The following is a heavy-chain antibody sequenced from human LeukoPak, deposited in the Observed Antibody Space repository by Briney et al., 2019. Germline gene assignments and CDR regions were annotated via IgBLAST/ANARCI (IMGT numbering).Heavy chain of an antibody. CDR1: GGSFSGYY. J-gene: IGHJ5*02. V-gene: IGHV4-34*01. CDR2: IYHSGST. Sequence: SETLSLTCAVYGGSFSGYYWSWIRQPPGKGLEWIGYIYHSGSTYYNPSLKSRVTISVDRSKNQFSLKLSSVTAADTAVYYCARVPYSSSWPGFDPWGQGTLVTVSS. CDR3: ARVPYSSSWPGFDP. D-gene: IGHD6-13*01.